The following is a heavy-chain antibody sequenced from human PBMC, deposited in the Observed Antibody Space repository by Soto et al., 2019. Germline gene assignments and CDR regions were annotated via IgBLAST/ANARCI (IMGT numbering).Heavy chain of an antibody. CDR1: GGSFHNFY. CDR2: IHTSGST. Sequence: SETLSLTCNLSGGSFHNFYWLWIRQPPGKGLEWVGHIHTSGSTNYSPSLNSRVTMSVDTSKNQFSLKLSSVTAADTAVYYCARGIPTLRYFDYWGQGTLVTVSS. V-gene: IGHV4-4*07. CDR3: ARGIPTLRYFDY. J-gene: IGHJ4*02. D-gene: IGHD5-18*01.